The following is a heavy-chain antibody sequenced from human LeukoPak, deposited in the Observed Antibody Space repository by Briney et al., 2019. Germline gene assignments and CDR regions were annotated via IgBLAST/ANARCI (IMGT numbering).Heavy chain of an antibody. CDR2: IYYSGST. D-gene: IGHD3-9*01. J-gene: IGHJ4*02. V-gene: IGHV4-59*01. CDR3: ARVGGRDFDWFRTLRPGLEGYFDY. Sequence: SETLSLTCTVSDGSISSYYWSWIRQPPGKGLEWIGYIYYSGSTNYNPSLKSRVTISVDTSKNQFSLKLSSVTAADTAVYYCARVGGRDFDWFRTLRPGLEGYFDYWGQGTLVTVSS. CDR1: DGSISSYY.